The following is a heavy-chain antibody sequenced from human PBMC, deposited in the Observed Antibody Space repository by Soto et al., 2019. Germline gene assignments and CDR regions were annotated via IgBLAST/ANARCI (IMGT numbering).Heavy chain of an antibody. D-gene: IGHD3-22*01. J-gene: IGHJ4*02. CDR2: IKPDGSEK. Sequence: PGGSLRLSCAASGFTFSAYWMSWVRQAPGKGLEWVAHIKPDGSEKYYVDSVKGRFAISRDNVENSLPLQMNGLRAENTAVYYSVAWGDSSNFWSRGTLVTVSS. CDR3: VAWGDSSNF. CDR1: GFTFSAYW. V-gene: IGHV3-7*01.